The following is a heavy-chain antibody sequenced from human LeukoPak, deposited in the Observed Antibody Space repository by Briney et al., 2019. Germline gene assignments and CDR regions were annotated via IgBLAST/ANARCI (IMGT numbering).Heavy chain of an antibody. CDR2: IWYDGSNK. Sequence: GRSLRLSCAASGFTFSSYGMHWVRQAPGKGLEWVAVIWYDGSNKYYADSVKGRFTISRDNSKNTLYLQMNSLRAEDTAVYYCARDGIAVAGNDAFDIWGQGTMVTVSS. V-gene: IGHV3-33*01. CDR1: GFTFSSYG. D-gene: IGHD6-19*01. CDR3: ARDGIAVAGNDAFDI. J-gene: IGHJ3*02.